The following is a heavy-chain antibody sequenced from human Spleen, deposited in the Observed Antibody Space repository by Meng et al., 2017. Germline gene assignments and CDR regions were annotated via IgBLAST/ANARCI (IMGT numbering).Heavy chain of an antibody. J-gene: IGHJ4*02. D-gene: IGHD1-20*01. CDR1: GFTFRNYA. Sequence: GESLKISCAASGFTFRNYAMNWVRQAPGKGLEWVSGISGSGDTTYYADSVKGRFTISRDNSKNTLYLQMNSLRAEDTAVYYCAGDRYNWNYVVHWGQGTLVTVSS. V-gene: IGHV3-23*01. CDR2: ISGSGDTT. CDR3: AGDRYNWNYVVH.